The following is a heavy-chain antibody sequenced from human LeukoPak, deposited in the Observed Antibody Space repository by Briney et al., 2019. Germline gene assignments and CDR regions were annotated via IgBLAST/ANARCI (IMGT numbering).Heavy chain of an antibody. Sequence: ASVKVSCKASGYSFTSYGISWVRQAPGQGLEWVGWISADNGDTTNAQKVQGRVTMTTDTSTSTASMELRSLRFDDTAVYYCARDLPRRESNSFYFYAYYMDVWGKGTTVIASS. V-gene: IGHV1-18*01. D-gene: IGHD4-23*01. CDR3: ARDLPRRESNSFYFYAYYMDV. CDR1: GYSFTSYG. CDR2: ISADNGDT. J-gene: IGHJ6*03.